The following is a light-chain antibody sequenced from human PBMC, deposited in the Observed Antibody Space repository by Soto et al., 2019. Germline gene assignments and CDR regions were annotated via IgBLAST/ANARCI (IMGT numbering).Light chain of an antibody. CDR2: GNN. CDR3: AAWDDTLSVWV. CDR1: SSNIGAGYD. Sequence: QSVLTQPPSVSGAPGQRVTISCTGSSSNIGAGYDVHWYQQVPGTAPKLLIYGNNNRPSGVPDRFSGSKSGTSASLAIAGLQAEDDADYYCAAWDDTLSVWVFGGGTKVTVL. V-gene: IGLV1-40*01. J-gene: IGLJ3*02.